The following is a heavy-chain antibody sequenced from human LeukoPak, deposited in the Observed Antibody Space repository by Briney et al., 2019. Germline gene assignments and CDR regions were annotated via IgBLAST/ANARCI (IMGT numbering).Heavy chain of an antibody. D-gene: IGHD6-13*01. CDR2: INAGNGNT. J-gene: IGHJ5*02. CDR1: GYTFASYT. CDR3: ARGDSSRWYAGDWFDP. Sequence: ASVKVSCKASGYTFASYTIHWVRQAPGQRLEWMGWINAGNGNTKYSQKFQGRVTITRDTSASTAYMELNSLRSEDTAVYYCARGDSSRWYAGDWFDPWGQGTLVTVSS. V-gene: IGHV1-3*01.